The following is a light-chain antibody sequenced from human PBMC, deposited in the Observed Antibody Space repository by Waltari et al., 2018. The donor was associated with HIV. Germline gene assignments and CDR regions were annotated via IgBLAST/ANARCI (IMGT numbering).Light chain of an antibody. J-gene: IGKJ2*01. CDR1: QSLVYNNGYDY. Sequence: IVMAQSPLSLTVTPGETASISCRSRQSLVYNNGYDYYKYLDWYLQKPGQSPQLLIYLGSNRASGVPDRFSGSGSGTDFTLKISRVEAEDVGVYYCMQTLQTHRTFGQGTKLEIK. CDR3: MQTLQTHRT. V-gene: IGKV2-28*01. CDR2: LGS.